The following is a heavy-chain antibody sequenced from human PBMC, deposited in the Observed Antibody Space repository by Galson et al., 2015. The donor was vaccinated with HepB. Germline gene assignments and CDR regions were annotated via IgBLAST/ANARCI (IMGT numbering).Heavy chain of an antibody. V-gene: IGHV1-18*04. D-gene: IGHD6-6*01. Sequence: SVKVSCKASGYTFTTYIISWVRQAPGQGLQWMGRVSTYNGDTQYAQDLQDRVTMTTDTSTSTAYLELKYLTSDDTAVYHCARARYSTSPPDHWGQGILVTVSS. CDR1: GYTFTTYI. J-gene: IGHJ5*02. CDR2: VSTYNGDT. CDR3: ARARYSTSPPDH.